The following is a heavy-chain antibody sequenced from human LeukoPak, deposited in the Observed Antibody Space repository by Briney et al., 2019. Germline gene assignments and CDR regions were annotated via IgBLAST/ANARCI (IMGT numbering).Heavy chain of an antibody. CDR2: IWYDGSNK. V-gene: IGHV3-33*01. CDR3: ARVEGYDSSGYYYY. Sequence: GGSLRLSCAASGFTFSSYGMYWVRQAPGKGLEWVAVIWYDGSNKYYADSVKGRFTISRDNSKNTLYLQMNSLRAEDTAVYYCARVEGYDSSGYYYYWGQGTLVTVSS. J-gene: IGHJ4*02. D-gene: IGHD3-22*01. CDR1: GFTFSSYG.